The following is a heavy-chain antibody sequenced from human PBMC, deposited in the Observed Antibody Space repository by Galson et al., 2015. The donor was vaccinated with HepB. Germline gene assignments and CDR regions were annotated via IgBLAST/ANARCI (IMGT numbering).Heavy chain of an antibody. CDR3: AHSYFWGDSGGYDV. Sequence: PALVKPTQTLTLTCTFSGFSVGTNGESVAWIRQPPGKALEWVALFHGDEDRRYSPSLENRITVTKDRSGSQVDLIMTNVGPGDTATYYCAHSYFWGDSGGYDVWGRGTMVIVSS. J-gene: IGHJ3*01. CDR1: GFSVGTNGES. V-gene: IGHV2-5*02. D-gene: IGHD4-23*01. CDR2: FHGDEDR.